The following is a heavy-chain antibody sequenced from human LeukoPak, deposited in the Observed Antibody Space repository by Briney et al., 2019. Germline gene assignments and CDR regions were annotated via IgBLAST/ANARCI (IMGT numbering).Heavy chain of an antibody. D-gene: IGHD3-16*01. CDR3: ARGNSDYGNFDY. Sequence: GGSLRLSCAASEFTLSSYWMHWVRQAPGNGLVWVSRINGDGRTTNYADSVKGRFTISRDIAKNTLYLLVNSLRAEDTAVYFCARGNSDYGNFDYWAQGTLVTVSS. J-gene: IGHJ4*02. CDR2: INGDGRTT. V-gene: IGHV3-74*01. CDR1: EFTLSSYW.